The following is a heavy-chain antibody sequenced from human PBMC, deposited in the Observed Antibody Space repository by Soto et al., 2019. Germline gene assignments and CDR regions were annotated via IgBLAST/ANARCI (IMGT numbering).Heavy chain of an antibody. V-gene: IGHV1-18*01. CDR3: ARDLTPDYYDSSGYGDAFDI. J-gene: IGHJ3*02. D-gene: IGHD3-22*01. CDR1: GYTFTSYG. Sequence: ASVKVSCKASGYTFTSYGISWVRQAPGQGLEWMGWISAYNGNTNYAQKLQGRVTMTTDTSTSTAYMELRSLRSDDTAVYYCARDLTPDYYDSSGYGDAFDIWGQGTMVTVSS. CDR2: ISAYNGNT.